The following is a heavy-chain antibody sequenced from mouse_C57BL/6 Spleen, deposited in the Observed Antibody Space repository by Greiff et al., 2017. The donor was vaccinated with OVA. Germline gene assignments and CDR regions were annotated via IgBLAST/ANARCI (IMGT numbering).Heavy chain of an antibody. CDR1: GYTFTSYW. V-gene: IGHV1-50*01. Sequence: VQLQQPGAELVKPGASVKLSCKASGYTFTSYWMQWVKQRPGQGLEWIGEIDPSDSYTNYNQKFKGKATLTVDTSSSTAYMQLSSLTSEDSAVYYCARRYYGSSYAYAMDYWGQGTSVTVSS. CDR2: IDPSDSYT. J-gene: IGHJ4*01. D-gene: IGHD1-1*01. CDR3: ARRYYGSSYAYAMDY.